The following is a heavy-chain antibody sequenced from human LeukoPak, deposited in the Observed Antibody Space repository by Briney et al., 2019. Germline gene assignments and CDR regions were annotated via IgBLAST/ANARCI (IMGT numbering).Heavy chain of an antibody. Sequence: GGSLRLSCAASGFTFSSYSMNWVRQAPGKGLEWVSSISSSSSYIYYADSVKGRFTISRDNATNSLYLQMNSLRAEDTAVYYCARDPLYCSSTSCFFDYWGQGTLVTVSS. CDR3: ARDPLYCSSTSCFFDY. V-gene: IGHV3-21*01. J-gene: IGHJ4*02. CDR2: ISSSSSYI. CDR1: GFTFSSYS. D-gene: IGHD2-2*01.